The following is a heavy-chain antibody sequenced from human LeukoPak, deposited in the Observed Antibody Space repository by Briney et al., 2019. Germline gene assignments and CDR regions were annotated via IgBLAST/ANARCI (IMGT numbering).Heavy chain of an antibody. CDR1: GFTFSNYA. Sequence: PGGSLRLSCAASGFTFSNYAMSWVRQAPGKGLEWVSTISGSGGVTYYADSVKGRFAISRDDSKNTLYLQMNSLRAEDAAVYYCARDTSRTYYDFWSGYYISPFDYWGQGTLVTVSS. J-gene: IGHJ4*02. V-gene: IGHV3-23*01. D-gene: IGHD3-3*01. CDR2: ISGSGGVT. CDR3: ARDTSRTYYDFWSGYYISPFDY.